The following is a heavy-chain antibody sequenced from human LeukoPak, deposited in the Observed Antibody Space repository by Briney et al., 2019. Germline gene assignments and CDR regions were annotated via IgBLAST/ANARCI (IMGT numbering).Heavy chain of an antibody. J-gene: IGHJ3*02. CDR1: GFTFDDYA. V-gene: IGHV3-9*01. Sequence: GGSLRLSCAASGFTFDDYAMHWVRQAPGKGLEWVSGISWNSGSIVYADSVKGRFTISRDNAKNSLYLQMNSLRAEDTALYYCAKDIVYRRIAAAGHDAFDIWGQGTMVTVSS. D-gene: IGHD6-13*01. CDR2: ISWNSGSI. CDR3: AKDIVYRRIAAAGHDAFDI.